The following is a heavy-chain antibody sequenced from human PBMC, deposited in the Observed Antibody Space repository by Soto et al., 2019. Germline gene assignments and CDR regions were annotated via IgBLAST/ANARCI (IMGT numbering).Heavy chain of an antibody. J-gene: IGHJ6*03. CDR1: GFTFSSYS. D-gene: IGHD6-6*01. Sequence: GGSLRLFCAASGFTFSSYSMNWVRQAPGKGLEWVSYISSSSSTIYYADSVKGRFTISRDNAKNSLYLQMNSLRAEDTAVYYCARKKKHIAARYYYYYMDVWGKGTTVTVSS. CDR2: ISSSSSTI. CDR3: ARKKKHIAARYYYYYMDV. V-gene: IGHV3-48*01.